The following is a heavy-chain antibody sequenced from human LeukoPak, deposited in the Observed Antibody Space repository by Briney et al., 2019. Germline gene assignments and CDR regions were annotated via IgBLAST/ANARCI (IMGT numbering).Heavy chain of an antibody. Sequence: ASVKVSCKASGYTFTGYYMHWVRQAPRQGLEWMGVISPSGDSTTYAQKFQGRVTMTRDTSTNIVYMELSSLRSEDTAVYYCASEIAMTGYFDYWGQGTLVTVSS. CDR3: ASEIAMTGYFDY. D-gene: IGHD6-19*01. J-gene: IGHJ4*02. CDR1: GYTFTGYY. V-gene: IGHV1-46*01. CDR2: ISPSGDST.